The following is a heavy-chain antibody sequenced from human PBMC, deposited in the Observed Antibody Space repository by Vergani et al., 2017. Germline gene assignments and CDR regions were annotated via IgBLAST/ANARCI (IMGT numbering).Heavy chain of an antibody. Sequence: EVQLVESGGGLVKPGGSLRLSCAASGFTFISYSMNWVRQAPGKGLEWVSSISSSSSYIYYADSVKGRFTISRDNAKNSLYLQMNSLRAEDTAVYYCARGYSYGFLPLGYWGQGTLVTVSS. CDR1: GFTFISYS. V-gene: IGHV3-21*01. J-gene: IGHJ4*02. CDR3: ARGYSYGFLPLGY. D-gene: IGHD5-18*01. CDR2: ISSSSSYI.